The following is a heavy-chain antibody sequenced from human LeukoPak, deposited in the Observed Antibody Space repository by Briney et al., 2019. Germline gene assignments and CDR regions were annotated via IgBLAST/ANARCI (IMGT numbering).Heavy chain of an antibody. CDR2: IKQDGSEK. D-gene: IGHD3-10*01. V-gene: IGHV3-7*01. CDR3: AKDAFHYYGSGSYHNN. Sequence: GGSLRLSCAASGFTFSSYWMSWVRQAPGKGLEWVANIKQDGSEKYYVDSVKGRFTISRDNAKNSLYLQMNSLRAEDTAVYYCAKDAFHYYGSGSYHNNWGQGTLVTVSS. CDR1: GFTFSSYW. J-gene: IGHJ4*02.